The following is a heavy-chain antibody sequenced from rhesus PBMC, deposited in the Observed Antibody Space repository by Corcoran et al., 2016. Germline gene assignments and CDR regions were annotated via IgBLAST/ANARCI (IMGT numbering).Heavy chain of an antibody. D-gene: IGHD3-34*01. V-gene: IGHV4-169*02. CDR2: ILGIGGST. Sequence: QVQLQESGPGLVKPSETLSVTCAVSSDSFTIRHWSWIRQAPGKGLELIGYILGIGGSTYYNPSLKTRVTLSVDASKNQFSLKVNSMTAADTAVYYCASDYWGSVDYWGQGVLVTVSS. CDR1: SDSFTIRH. CDR3: ASDYWGSVDY. J-gene: IGHJ4*01.